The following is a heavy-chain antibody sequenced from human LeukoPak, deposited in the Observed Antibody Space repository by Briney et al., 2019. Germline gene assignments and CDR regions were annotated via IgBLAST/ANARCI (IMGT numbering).Heavy chain of an antibody. Sequence: GGSLTLSCAASGFTFSRYAMNWVGQAPGKGLEWVSARGTSGDPYYAHSVMGRFTISRDNAKNTVYLQIGSLRAEDTAVYYCAQKTPGTHPFDYWGQGTLVNVSS. CDR2: RGTSGDP. CDR3: AQKTPGTHPFDY. V-gene: IGHV3-23*01. CDR1: GFTFSRYA. J-gene: IGHJ4*02. D-gene: IGHD6-13*01.